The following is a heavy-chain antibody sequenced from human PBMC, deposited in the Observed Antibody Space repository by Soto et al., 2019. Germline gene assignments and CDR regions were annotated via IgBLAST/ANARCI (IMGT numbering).Heavy chain of an antibody. J-gene: IGHJ6*02. D-gene: IGHD5-12*01. V-gene: IGHV1-69*13. CDR2: IIPIFGTA. CDR1: GGTFSSYA. CDR3: ARPIGYSGYDHPYYYYYGMDV. Sequence: SVKVSCKASGGTFSSYAIIWVRQAPGQGLEWMGGIIPIFGTANYAQKVQGRVTITADESTSTAYMEPSSLRSEDTAVYYCARPIGYSGYDHPYYYYYGMDVWGQGTTVTVSS.